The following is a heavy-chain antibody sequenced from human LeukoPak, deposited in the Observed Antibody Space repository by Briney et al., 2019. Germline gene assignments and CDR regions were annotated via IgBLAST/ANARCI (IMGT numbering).Heavy chain of an antibody. V-gene: IGHV1-3*01. CDR1: GYTFTSYD. Sequence: ASVKVSCKASGYTFTSYDINWVRQATGQGLEWMGWINAGNGNKKYSQKFQGRVTITRDTSASTAYMELSSLRSEDTAVYYCARVRYDILTGYYIFDYWGQGTLVTVSS. J-gene: IGHJ4*02. CDR2: INAGNGNK. D-gene: IGHD3-9*01. CDR3: ARVRYDILTGYYIFDY.